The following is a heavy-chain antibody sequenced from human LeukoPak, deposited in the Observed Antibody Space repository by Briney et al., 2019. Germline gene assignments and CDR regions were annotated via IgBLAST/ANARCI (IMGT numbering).Heavy chain of an antibody. J-gene: IGHJ4*02. D-gene: IGHD5-18*01. CDR1: GFTFSSYS. CDR3: AKDRLRGGYGFDLMDY. CDR2: ISSSSSYI. Sequence: GGSLRLSCAASGFTFSSYSMNWVRQASGKGLEWVSSISSSSSYIYYADSVKGRFTISRDNAKNSLCLQMNSLRAGDTAVYYCAKDRLRGGYGFDLMDYWGQGTLVTVSS. V-gene: IGHV3-21*01.